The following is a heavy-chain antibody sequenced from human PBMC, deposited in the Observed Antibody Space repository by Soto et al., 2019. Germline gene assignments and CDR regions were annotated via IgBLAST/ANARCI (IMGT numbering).Heavy chain of an antibody. V-gene: IGHV3-23*01. CDR3: AKPWHPVGATMYYFDY. CDR2: ISGSGGST. D-gene: IGHD1-26*01. J-gene: IGHJ4*02. CDR1: GFTFSSYA. Sequence: GGSLRLSCAASGFTFSSYAMSWVRQAPGKGLEWVSAISGSGGSTHYADSVKGRFTISRDNSKNTLYLQMNSLRAEDTAVYYCAKPWHPVGATMYYFDYWGQGTLVTVSS.